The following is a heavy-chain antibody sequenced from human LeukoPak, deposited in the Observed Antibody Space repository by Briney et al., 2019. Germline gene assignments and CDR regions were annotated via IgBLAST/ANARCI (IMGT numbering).Heavy chain of an antibody. V-gene: IGHV3-23*01. CDR1: GFTFSNYA. Sequence: GGSLRLSCAASGFTFSNYAMSWVRQAPGKGLEWVSSISDSCGSTYYADSVKGRFTISRDNAKNSLYLQMNSLRAEDTAVYYCARDFSRYDILTGHIDYWGQGTLVTVSS. J-gene: IGHJ4*02. CDR3: ARDFSRYDILTGHIDY. D-gene: IGHD3-9*01. CDR2: ISDSCGST.